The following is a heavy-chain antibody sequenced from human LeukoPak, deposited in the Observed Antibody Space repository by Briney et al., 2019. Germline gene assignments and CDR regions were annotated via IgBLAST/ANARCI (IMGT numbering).Heavy chain of an antibody. Sequence: SETLSLTCTVSGGSISSYYWTWIRHPPGQGLEWIGYIYYSGSTNYNPSLKSRVTISVDTSKNQFSLKPSSVPAADTAVYYCARVYYDFWSGYYGDAFDIWGQGTMVTVSS. J-gene: IGHJ3*02. CDR1: GGSISSYY. D-gene: IGHD3-3*01. V-gene: IGHV4-59*01. CDR2: IYYSGST. CDR3: ARVYYDFWSGYYGDAFDI.